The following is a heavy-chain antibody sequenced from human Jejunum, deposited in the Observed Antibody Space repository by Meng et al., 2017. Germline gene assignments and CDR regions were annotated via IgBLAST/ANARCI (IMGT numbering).Heavy chain of an antibody. Sequence: GSLRLSCSVSGGSVSDYYWSWFRQSPEKGLEWLGFIDDRGTADYSPSLRSRVTMSIDTSKNQLSLKVTSVTAADTAIYYCARYRYGDPWGQGTRVTVSS. CDR3: ARYRYGDP. CDR1: GGSVSDYY. V-gene: IGHV4-59*02. CDR2: IDDRGTA. D-gene: IGHD4-17*01. J-gene: IGHJ5*02.